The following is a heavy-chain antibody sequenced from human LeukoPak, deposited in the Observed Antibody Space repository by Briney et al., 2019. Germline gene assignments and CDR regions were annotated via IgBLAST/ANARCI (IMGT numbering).Heavy chain of an antibody. J-gene: IGHJ3*02. D-gene: IGHD3/OR15-3a*01. V-gene: IGHV6-1*01. CDR2: TYYKSKWYN. Sequence: SQTLSLTCATSGDNVSNNIAAWSWIRQSPSRGLEWLGRTYYKSKWYNDYAVSVKSRITINPDTSKNQFSLQLISVTPEDTAVYYCAGGTGASDAFNIWGQGTMVTVSS. CDR1: GDNVSNNIAA. CDR3: AGGTGASDAFNI.